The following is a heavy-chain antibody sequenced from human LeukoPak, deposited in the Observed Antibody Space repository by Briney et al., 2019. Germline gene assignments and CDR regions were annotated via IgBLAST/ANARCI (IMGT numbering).Heavy chain of an antibody. Sequence: SETLSLTCTVSGGSISSSSYCWGWIRQPPGKGLEWIGSIYYSGSTYYNPSLKSRVTISVDTSKNQFSLKLSSVTAADTAVYYCARSSIYYYYYYYMDVWGKGTTVTVSS. CDR3: ARSSIYYYYYYYMDV. D-gene: IGHD2/OR15-2a*01. CDR2: IYYSGST. CDR1: GGSISSSSYC. J-gene: IGHJ6*03. V-gene: IGHV4-39*01.